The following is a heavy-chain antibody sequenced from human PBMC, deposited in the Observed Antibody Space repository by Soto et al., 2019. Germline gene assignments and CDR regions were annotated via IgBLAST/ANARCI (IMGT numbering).Heavy chain of an antibody. CDR1: GFTFSDYS. V-gene: IGHV3-48*01. CDR2: IRSSGNTI. D-gene: IGHD6-13*01. J-gene: IGHJ4*02. CDR3: AREGSSSSYYYDS. Sequence: GGSLRLSCAASGFTFSDYSMNWVRQAPGKGLEWVSYIRSSGNTIYYADSVRGRFTISRDSAENSLYLQMNSLRVEDTAVYYCAREGSSSSYYYDSCGQGTLVTVSS.